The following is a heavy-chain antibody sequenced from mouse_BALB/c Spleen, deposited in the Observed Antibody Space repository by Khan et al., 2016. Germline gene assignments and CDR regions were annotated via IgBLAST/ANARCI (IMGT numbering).Heavy chain of an antibody. J-gene: IGHJ3*01. CDR2: ILPGTGST. CDR3: ASVAY. CDR1: GYTFSRYW. Sequence: QVQLQQSGAELMKPGASVKISCKATGYTFSRYWIEWVKERPGHGLAWIGEILPGTGSTNYNEKLKGKATFTAETSSNTAYIQLSSLTSEDSAVYYWASVAYWGRGTLVTVSA. V-gene: IGHV1-9*01.